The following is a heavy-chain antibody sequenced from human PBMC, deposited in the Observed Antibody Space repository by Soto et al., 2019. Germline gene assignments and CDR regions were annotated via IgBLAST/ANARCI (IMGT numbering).Heavy chain of an antibody. J-gene: IGHJ5*02. V-gene: IGHV3-33*01. CDR1: GFTFSSYG. CDR3: AREGLATELWSVNWFDP. D-gene: IGHD5-18*01. CDR2: IWYDGSNK. Sequence: GESLKISCAASGFTFSSYGMHWVRQAPGKGLEWVAVIWYDGSNKYYADSVKGRFTISRDNSKNTLYLQMNSLRAEDTAVYYCAREGLATELWSVNWFDPWGQGTLVTVSS.